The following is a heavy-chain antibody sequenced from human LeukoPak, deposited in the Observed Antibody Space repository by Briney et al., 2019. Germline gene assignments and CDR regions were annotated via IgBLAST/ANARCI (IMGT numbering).Heavy chain of an antibody. CDR2: IYYSGST. J-gene: IGHJ4*02. Sequence: SETLSLTCTVSGGSISSYYWSWIRQPPGKGLEWIGYIYYSGSTNYNPSLKSRVTISVDTSKNQFSLKLSSVTAADTAVYYCARHLLWFGDRPGDFDYWGQGTLVTVSS. V-gene: IGHV4-59*08. D-gene: IGHD3-10*01. CDR3: ARHLLWFGDRPGDFDY. CDR1: GGSISSYY.